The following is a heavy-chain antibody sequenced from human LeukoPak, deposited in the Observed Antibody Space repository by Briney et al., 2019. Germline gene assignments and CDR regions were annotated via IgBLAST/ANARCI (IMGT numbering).Heavy chain of an antibody. CDR1: GFTFSNYG. CDR2: IRYDGSNK. J-gene: IGHJ4*02. D-gene: IGHD3-22*01. Sequence: GGSLRLSCAASGFTFSNYGMHWVRQAPGKGLEGVTFIRYDGSNKYYADSVKGRFTISRDNSKNTLNLHMNSLKAEDTAVYYCAKDPTHYRVWDYYETIGLSYWGQGTLVSVSS. V-gene: IGHV3-30*02. CDR3: AKDPTHYRVWDYYETIGLSY.